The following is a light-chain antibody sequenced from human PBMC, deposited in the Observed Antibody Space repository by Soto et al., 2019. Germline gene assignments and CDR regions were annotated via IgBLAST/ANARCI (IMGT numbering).Light chain of an antibody. CDR3: QAWDSSTEV. CDR2: QDS. Sequence: SYELTQPPSVSVSPGQTASITCSGAQLGDKYACWYQQKPGQSPVLVIYQDSKRPSGIPERFSGSNSGNTATLTIRGTQAMDEADYYCQAWDSSTEVFGTGTKVTVL. CDR1: QLGDKY. V-gene: IGLV3-1*01. J-gene: IGLJ1*01.